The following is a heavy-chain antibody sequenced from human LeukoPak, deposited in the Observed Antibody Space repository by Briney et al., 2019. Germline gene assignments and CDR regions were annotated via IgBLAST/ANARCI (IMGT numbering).Heavy chain of an antibody. CDR1: GGTFSSYA. D-gene: IGHD1-26*01. Sequence: GASVKVSCKASGGTFSSYAISWVRQAPGQGLEWMGGIIPIFGTANYAQKFQGRVTITADESTSTAYMELSSLRSEDTAVYYCATRGSYYVVAPLGLDYWGQGTLVTVSS. V-gene: IGHV1-69*13. CDR2: IIPIFGTA. J-gene: IGHJ4*02. CDR3: ATRGSYYVVAPLGLDY.